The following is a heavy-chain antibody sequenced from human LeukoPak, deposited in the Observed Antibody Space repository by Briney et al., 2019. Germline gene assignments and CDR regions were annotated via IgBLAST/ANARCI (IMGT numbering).Heavy chain of an antibody. CDR3: ARWLGGWYYFDY. V-gene: IGHV4-38-2*02. D-gene: IGHD6-19*01. J-gene: IGHJ4*02. Sequence: SETLSLTCTVSGYSISSDYYWGWIRQPPGKGLEWIGNIYHSGSTYYNPSPSLKSRVTISVDTSKNQFSLKLSSVTAADTAVYYCARWLGGWYYFDYWGQGTLVTVSS. CDR1: GYSISSDYY. CDR2: IYHSGST.